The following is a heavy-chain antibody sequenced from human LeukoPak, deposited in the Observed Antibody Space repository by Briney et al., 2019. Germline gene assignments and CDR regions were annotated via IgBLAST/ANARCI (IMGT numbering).Heavy chain of an antibody. Sequence: GGSLRLSCAASGCTFSDYYMSWIRQAPGKGLEWVSYISSSGSTIYYADSVKGRFTISMDNAKNSLYLQMNSLRAEDTAVYYCARDHPSGSEYYQHWGQGTLVTVSS. CDR1: GCTFSDYY. CDR2: ISSSGSTI. V-gene: IGHV3-11*04. J-gene: IGHJ1*01. D-gene: IGHD6-6*01. CDR3: ARDHPSGSEYYQH.